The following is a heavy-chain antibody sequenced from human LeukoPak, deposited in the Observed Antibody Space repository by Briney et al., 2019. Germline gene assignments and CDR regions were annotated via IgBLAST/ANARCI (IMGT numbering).Heavy chain of an antibody. D-gene: IGHD3-22*01. J-gene: IGHJ4*02. CDR1: GGSISSYY. V-gene: IGHV4-59*01. CDR3: ARGDYYDSSGS. Sequence: SETLSLTCTVSGGSISSYYWSWIRQPPGKGREWIGYIYCSGSTNYNPSLKSRVTISVDTSKIQFSLKLSSVTAADTAVYYCARGDYYDSSGSWGQGTLVTVSS. CDR2: IYCSGST.